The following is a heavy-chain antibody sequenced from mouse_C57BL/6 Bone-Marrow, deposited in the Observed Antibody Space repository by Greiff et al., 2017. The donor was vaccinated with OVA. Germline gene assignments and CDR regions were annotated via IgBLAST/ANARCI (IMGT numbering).Heavy chain of an antibody. D-gene: IGHD2-14*01. CDR1: GYTFTSYW. J-gene: IGHJ2*01. CDR3: ARRGGTGFDY. CDR2: IHPNSGST. V-gene: IGHV1-64*01. Sequence: QVQLQQPGAELVKPGASVKLSCKASGYTFTSYWMHRVKQRPGQGLEWIGMIHPNSGSTNYNEKFKSKATLTVDKSSSTAYMQLSSLTSEDSAVYYCARRGGTGFDYWGQGTTLTVSS.